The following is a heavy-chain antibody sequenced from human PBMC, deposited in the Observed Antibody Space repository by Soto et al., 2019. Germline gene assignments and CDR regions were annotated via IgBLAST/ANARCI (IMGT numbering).Heavy chain of an antibody. CDR1: GYTFNTYS. CDR3: ARVDLDFDY. J-gene: IGHJ4*02. V-gene: IGHV1-18*04. Sequence: HVQLVQSGAEVRKPGASVKVSCQASGYTFNTYSISWVRQAPGQGLEWMGWISTYNGNTKYAQNLQGRVTMTTDTSTNTACMELRSLRSDDTAVYYCARVDLDFDYWGQGTLVTVSS. CDR2: ISTYNGNT.